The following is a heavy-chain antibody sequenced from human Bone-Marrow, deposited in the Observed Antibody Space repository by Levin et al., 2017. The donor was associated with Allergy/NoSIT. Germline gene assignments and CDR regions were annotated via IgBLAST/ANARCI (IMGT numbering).Heavy chain of an antibody. J-gene: IGHJ4*02. CDR1: RFTFDDYA. Sequence: GGSLRLSCAASRFTFDDYAMHWVRQAPGKGLEWVSGMSSNSGNIGYADSVKGRFTISRDNAKNSLDLQMNSLRPEDTALYYCVKEDASGSAYWGQGTLVTVSS. V-gene: IGHV3-9*01. CDR3: VKEDASGSAY. CDR2: MSSNSGNI. D-gene: IGHD3-10*01.